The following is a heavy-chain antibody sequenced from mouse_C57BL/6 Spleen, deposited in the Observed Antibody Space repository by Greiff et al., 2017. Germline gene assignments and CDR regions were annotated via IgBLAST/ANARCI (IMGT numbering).Heavy chain of an antibody. J-gene: IGHJ3*01. D-gene: IGHD1-1*01. V-gene: IGHV1-59*01. CDR2: IDPSDSYT. CDR3: ANYYGSSLACFAY. CDR1: GYTFTSYW. Sequence: QVQLQQPGAELVRPGTSVKLSCKASGYTFTSYWMHWVKQRPGQGLEWIGVIDPSDSYTNYNQKFKGKATLTVYTSSSTAYMQLSSLTSEDAAVYYCANYYGSSLACFAYWGQGTLVTVSA.